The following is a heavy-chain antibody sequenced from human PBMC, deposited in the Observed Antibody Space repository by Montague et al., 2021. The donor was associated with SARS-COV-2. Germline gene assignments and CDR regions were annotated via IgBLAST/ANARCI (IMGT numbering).Heavy chain of an antibody. CDR1: GGSITNNIDY. J-gene: IGHJ3*01. V-gene: IGHV4-39*02. CDR2: IYYTGNA. CDR3: ARLKRYFDSSGSPSAFDF. D-gene: IGHD3-22*01. Sequence: SETLSLTCTVSGGSITNNIDYWAWIRQPPGKGLEWIGSIYYTGNAYYNPSLKSPVTISVVTSKNHFTLKLSSVTAAATAVYYCARLKRYFDSSGSPSAFDFWGQGTKVTVSS.